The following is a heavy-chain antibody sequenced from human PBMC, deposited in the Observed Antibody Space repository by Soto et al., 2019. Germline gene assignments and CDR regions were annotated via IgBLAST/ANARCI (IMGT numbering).Heavy chain of an antibody. D-gene: IGHD3-16*01. J-gene: IGHJ3*02. CDR3: ASPTLGAFDI. CDR1: GGSISKSNYY. V-gene: IGHV4-39*01. CDR2: IYYSGST. Sequence: QSLTCTVSGGSISKSNYYWGWIRQPPGNRLEWIGSIYYSGSTSYNSSLKSRVTISVDTSKNQFSLRLSSVTAADTAVYYCASPTLGAFDIWGQGTKVTVSS.